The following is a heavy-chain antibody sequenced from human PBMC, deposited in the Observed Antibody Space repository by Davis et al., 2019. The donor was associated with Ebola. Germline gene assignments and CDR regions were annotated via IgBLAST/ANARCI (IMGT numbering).Heavy chain of an antibody. V-gene: IGHV3-7*01. D-gene: IGHD5/OR15-5a*01. CDR3: ARFSRGPIESS. CDR1: GGSMSSSRYY. CDR2: IRPDGNDK. J-gene: IGHJ5*02. Sequence: GESLKISCTVSGGSMSSSRYYWGWIRQPPGRGLEWVANIRPDGNDKQYVDSVKGRLTISRDNAKNSLYLQMNSLRGEDTAVYYCARFSRGPIESSWGQGTLVTVSS.